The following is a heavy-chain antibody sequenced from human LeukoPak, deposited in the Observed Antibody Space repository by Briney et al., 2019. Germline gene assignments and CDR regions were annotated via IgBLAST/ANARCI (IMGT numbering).Heavy chain of an antibody. CDR3: ARMRQLVHYYYHGMDV. D-gene: IGHD6-13*01. J-gene: IGHJ6*02. CDR2: INHSGST. Sequence: PSETLSLTCAVYGGSFSGYYWSWIRQPPGKALEWIGEINHSGSTNYNPSLKSRVTISVDTSKNQFSLKLSSVTAADTAVYYCARMRQLVHYYYHGMDVWGQGTTVTVSS. CDR1: GGSFSGYY. V-gene: IGHV4-34*01.